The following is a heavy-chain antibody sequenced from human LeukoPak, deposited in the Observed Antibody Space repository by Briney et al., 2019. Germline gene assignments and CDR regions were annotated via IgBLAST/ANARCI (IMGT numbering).Heavy chain of an antibody. CDR2: ISSSSSYI. CDR1: GFTFSSYC. D-gene: IGHD3-9*01. CDR3: ARIYYDILAGYLDY. Sequence: GGSLRLSCAASGFTFSSYCMNWVRQAPGKGLEWVSSISSSSSYIYYADSVKGRFTISRDNAKNSLYLQMNSLRAEDTAVYYCARIYYDILAGYLDYWGQGTLVTVSS. J-gene: IGHJ4*02. V-gene: IGHV3-21*01.